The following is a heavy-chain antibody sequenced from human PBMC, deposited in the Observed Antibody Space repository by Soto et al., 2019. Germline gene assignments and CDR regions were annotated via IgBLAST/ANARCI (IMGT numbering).Heavy chain of an antibody. Sequence: PSESLRLTRFVPGASITSTYWCSWVRQPQGKRLEWIEKIYHTGTTSYNPSLKNRVTISLDKSNNQFSLRLTSMTAADTAVYYCATLPPRIVVVMTDLPTWGQGTLVTLSS. V-gene: IGHV4-4*02. CDR2: IYHTGTT. CDR3: ATLPPRIVVVMTDLPT. J-gene: IGHJ5*02. CDR1: GASITSTYW. D-gene: IGHD2-15*01.